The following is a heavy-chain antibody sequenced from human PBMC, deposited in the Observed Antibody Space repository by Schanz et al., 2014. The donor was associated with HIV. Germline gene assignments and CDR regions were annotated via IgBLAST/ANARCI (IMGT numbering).Heavy chain of an antibody. V-gene: IGHV3-9*01. Sequence: EVQLTESGGGLVQPGRSLRLTCAGSGFTFEDYGMHWVRQSPGKGLEWVSGISWSSGNIGYADSVKGRFTISRDNAKNSLYLQMSSLRREDTAFYYCAKGVSVAGSSYYFDYWGQGALVTVSS. CDR2: ISWSSGNI. CDR3: AKGVSVAGSSYYFDY. J-gene: IGHJ4*02. D-gene: IGHD6-19*01. CDR1: GFTFEDYG.